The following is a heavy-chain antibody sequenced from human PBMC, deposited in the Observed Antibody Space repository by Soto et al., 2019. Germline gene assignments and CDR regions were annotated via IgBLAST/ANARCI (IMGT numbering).Heavy chain of an antibody. CDR1: GFTFSNYW. D-gene: IGHD2-15*01. J-gene: IGHJ6*03. V-gene: IGHV3-74*02. Sequence: EVQLVESGGGLVQPGGSLRLSCAASGFTFSNYWMYWVRQAPGKGLEWVSRINSDGSVASYADSVKGRITISRDNVKNPLYLQMDSLRAEDTAVYYCARGDCVGGSCYSMAGSFYYYMDAWGKGTTVTVFS. CDR2: INSDGSVA. CDR3: ARGDCVGGSCYSMAGSFYYYMDA.